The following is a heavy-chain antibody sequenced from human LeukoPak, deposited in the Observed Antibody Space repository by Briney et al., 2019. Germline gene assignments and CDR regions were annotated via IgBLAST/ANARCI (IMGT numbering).Heavy chain of an antibody. CDR2: MNPNSGNT. D-gene: IGHD1-26*01. Sequence: ASVKVSCKASGYTFTSYDINWVRQATGQGLEWMGWMNPNSGNTGYAQKFQGRVTMTRNTSISTAYMELSSLRSEDTAVYYCASVGAGIVGANDAFDIWGQGTMVTVSS. CDR1: GYTFTSYD. CDR3: ASVGAGIVGANDAFDI. J-gene: IGHJ3*02. V-gene: IGHV1-8*01.